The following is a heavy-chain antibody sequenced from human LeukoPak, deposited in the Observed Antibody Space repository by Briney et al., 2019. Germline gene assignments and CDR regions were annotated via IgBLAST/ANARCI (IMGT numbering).Heavy chain of an antibody. CDR1: GYTSTGYY. D-gene: IGHD5-12*01. V-gene: IGHV1-2*02. CDR2: INPNSGGT. Sequence: GASVKVSCKASGYTSTGYYMHWVRQAPGQGLEWMGWINPNSGGTNYAQKFQGRVTMTRDTSISTAYMELSRLRSDDTAVYYCARVSSGYDYEGYYFDYWGQGTLVTVSS. CDR3: ARVSSGYDYEGYYFDY. J-gene: IGHJ4*02.